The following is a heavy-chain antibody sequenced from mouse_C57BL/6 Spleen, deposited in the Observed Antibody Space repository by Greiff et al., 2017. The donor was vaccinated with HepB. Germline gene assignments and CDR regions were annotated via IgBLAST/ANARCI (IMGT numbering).Heavy chain of an antibody. Sequence: VQLQQPGAELVMPGASVKLSCKASGYTFASYWMHWVKQRPGQGLEWIGEIDPSDSYTNYNQKFKGRSTLTVDKSSSTAYMQLSSLTSEDSAVYYCARWGIYYDHRGYFDYWGQGTTLTVSS. CDR3: ARWGIYYDHRGYFDY. V-gene: IGHV1-69*01. CDR2: IDPSDSYT. J-gene: IGHJ2*01. CDR1: GYTFASYW. D-gene: IGHD2-4*01.